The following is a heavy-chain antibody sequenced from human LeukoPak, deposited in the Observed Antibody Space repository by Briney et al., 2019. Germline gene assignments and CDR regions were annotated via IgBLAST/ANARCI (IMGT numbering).Heavy chain of an antibody. V-gene: IGHV3-53*01. CDR2: IYSDNT. CDR3: ARDKVEGPTKFDS. CDR1: GFTVSSNS. Sequence: GGSLRLSCTVSGFTVSSNSMSWVRQAPGQGKELVSFIYSDNTHYSDSVKGRFTISRDNAKNAVYLHMNSLRPEDTAIYYCARDKVEGPTKFDSWGQGIRVTVSS. D-gene: IGHD5-24*01. J-gene: IGHJ5*01.